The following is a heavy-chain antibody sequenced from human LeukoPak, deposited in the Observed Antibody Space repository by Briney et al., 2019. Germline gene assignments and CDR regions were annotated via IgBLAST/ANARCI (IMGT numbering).Heavy chain of an antibody. CDR1: GGSISSGSW. D-gene: IGHD6-13*01. CDR2: IYHSGST. V-gene: IGHV4-4*02. Sequence: SETLSLTCAVSGGSISSGSWWSWVRQPPGKGLEWIGEIYHSGSTNYNPSLKSRVTISVDKSKNQFSLKLSSVTAADTAVYYCARGRVSSSTWYSTYYYYFYMDVWGKGTTVTVS. CDR3: ARGRVSSSTWYSTYYYYFYMDV. J-gene: IGHJ6*03.